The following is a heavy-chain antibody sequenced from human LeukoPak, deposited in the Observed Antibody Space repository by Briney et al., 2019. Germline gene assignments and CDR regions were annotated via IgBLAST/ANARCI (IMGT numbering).Heavy chain of an antibody. CDR2: INPNSGGT. D-gene: IGHD5-18*01. Sequence: ASVKVSCKASGYTFTGYYMHWVRQAPGQGLEWMGWINPNSGGTNYAQKFQGRVTMTRDTSISTAYMELSRLRSDDTAVYYCARVRATGVTGLEAFDIWGQGTMVTVSS. V-gene: IGHV1-2*02. CDR1: GYTFTGYY. CDR3: ARVRATGVTGLEAFDI. J-gene: IGHJ3*02.